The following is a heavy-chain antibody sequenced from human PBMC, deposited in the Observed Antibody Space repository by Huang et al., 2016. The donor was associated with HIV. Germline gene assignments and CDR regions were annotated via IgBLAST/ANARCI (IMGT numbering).Heavy chain of an antibody. Sequence: VSGGSIRSSDYHWGWIRQPPGKGLEWIGSIYYKGSTHYSPSLKSRVTIAVDTSKNLFFLNLTSMTAADTAVYYCARHREGPVAYYSGWGSHLNYMDVWGRGRTVVVSS. CDR2: IYYKGST. CDR1: GGSIRSSDYH. D-gene: IGHD3-10*01. CDR3: ARHREGPVAYYSGWGSHLNYMDV. V-gene: IGHV4-39*01. J-gene: IGHJ6*03.